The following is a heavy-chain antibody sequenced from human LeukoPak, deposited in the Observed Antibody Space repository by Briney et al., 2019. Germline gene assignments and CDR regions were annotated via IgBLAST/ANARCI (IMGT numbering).Heavy chain of an antibody. D-gene: IGHD6-19*01. V-gene: IGHV1-2*02. Sequence: ASVKASCKASGYTFTGYYMHWVRQAPGQGLEWMGWINPNSGGTNYAQKFQGRVTMTRDTSISTAYMELSRLRSDDTAVYYCARDVERWLVLDAFDIWGQGTMVTVSS. CDR2: INPNSGGT. CDR3: ARDVERWLVLDAFDI. J-gene: IGHJ3*02. CDR1: GYTFTGYY.